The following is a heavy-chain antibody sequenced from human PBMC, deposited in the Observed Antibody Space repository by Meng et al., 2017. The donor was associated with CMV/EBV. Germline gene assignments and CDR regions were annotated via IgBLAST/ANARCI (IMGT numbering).Heavy chain of an antibody. D-gene: IGHD3-22*01. V-gene: IGHV3-21*01. CDR2: ISSSSSYI. CDR1: GFTFSSCS. Sequence: GGSLRLSCAASGFTFSSCSKNWVRQAPGKGLEWVSSISSSSSYIYYADSVKGRFTISRDNAKNSLYLQMNSLRAEDTAVYYCARDEAPGSSWVSYYYDSSGLPAFDYWGQGTLVTVSS. J-gene: IGHJ4*02. CDR3: ARDEAPGSSWVSYYYDSSGLPAFDY.